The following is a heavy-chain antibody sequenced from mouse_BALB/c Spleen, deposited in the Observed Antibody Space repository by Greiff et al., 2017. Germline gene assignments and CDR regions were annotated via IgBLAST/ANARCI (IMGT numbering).Heavy chain of an antibody. Sequence: QVQLQQPGAELVKPGAPVKLSCKASGYTFTSYWMNWVKQRPGRGLEWIGRIDPSDSETHYNQKFKDKATLTVDKSSSTAYIQLSSLTSEDSAVYYCAREGEDFDYWGQGTTLTVSS. CDR1: GYTFTSYW. J-gene: IGHJ2*01. CDR3: AREGEDFDY. V-gene: IGHV1-69*02. CDR2: IDPSDSET.